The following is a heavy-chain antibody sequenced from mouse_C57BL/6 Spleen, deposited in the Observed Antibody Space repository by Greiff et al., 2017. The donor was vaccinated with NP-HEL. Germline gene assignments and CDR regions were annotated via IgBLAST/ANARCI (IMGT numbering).Heavy chain of an antibody. V-gene: IGHV1-82*01. CDR1: GYAFSSSW. D-gene: IGHD4-1*01. CDR3: ARSLTGSDAMDY. Sequence: VHLVESGPELVKPGASVKISCKASGYAFSSSWMNWVKQRPGKGLEWIGRIYPGDGDTNYNGKFKGKATLTADKSSSTAYMQLSSLTSEDSAVYFCARSLTGSDAMDYWGQGTSVTVSS. CDR2: IYPGDGDT. J-gene: IGHJ4*01.